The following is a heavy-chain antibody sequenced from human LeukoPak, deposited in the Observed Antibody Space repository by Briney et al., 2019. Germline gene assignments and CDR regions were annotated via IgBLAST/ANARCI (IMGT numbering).Heavy chain of an antibody. CDR2: INPNSGDT. CDR1: GYTFTGYY. V-gene: IGHV1-2*02. Sequence: ASVKVSCKASGYTFTGYYMHWVRQAPGQGLEWMGWINPNSGDTEIAQKFQGRVTMTRDTSISTVYMELSSLRSDDTAVYYCARGPHYYDDSSALHYREWGQGTLVTVSS. J-gene: IGHJ4*02. D-gene: IGHD3-22*01. CDR3: ARGPHYYDDSSALHYRE.